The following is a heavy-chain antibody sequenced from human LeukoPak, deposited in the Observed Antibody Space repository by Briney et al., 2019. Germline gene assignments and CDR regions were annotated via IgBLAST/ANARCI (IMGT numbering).Heavy chain of an antibody. Sequence: GGSLRLSCAASGFTFSSYAMSWVRQAPWKWLEWVSAISGSGGSTYYADSVKGRFSISRDNSKNTLYLQLNSLRAEDTAVYYCAKEKAGYCSSTSCFDGYDYWGQGTLVTVSP. V-gene: IGHV3-23*01. J-gene: IGHJ4*02. D-gene: IGHD2-2*01. CDR1: GFTFSSYA. CDR2: ISGSGGST. CDR3: AKEKAGYCSSTSCFDGYDY.